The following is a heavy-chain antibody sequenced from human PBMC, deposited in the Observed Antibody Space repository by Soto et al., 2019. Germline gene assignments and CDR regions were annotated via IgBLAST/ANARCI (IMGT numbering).Heavy chain of an antibody. J-gene: IGHJ6*02. CDR3: ACRTSRLPDSGSYRADV. Sequence: QVQLVQSGAEVKKPGSSVKVSCKASGGTFSSYTISWVRQAPGQGLEWMGRIIPILGIANYAQKFQGRVTINADNSTSTAYMELGSLRAQDTAGYYCACRTSRLPDSGSYRADVWGQGTTVTVSS. CDR2: IIPILGIA. D-gene: IGHD3-10*01. CDR1: GGTFSSYT. V-gene: IGHV1-69*02.